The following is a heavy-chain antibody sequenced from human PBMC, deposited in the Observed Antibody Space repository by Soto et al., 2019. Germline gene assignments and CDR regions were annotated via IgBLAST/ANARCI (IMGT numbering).Heavy chain of an antibody. CDR1: GGSFSGYY. J-gene: IGHJ4*02. Sequence: QVQLQQWGAGLLKPSETLSLTCAVYGGSFSGYYWSWIRQPPGKGLEWIGEINHSGSTNYNPSLKSRVTISVDTSQNQFSLKLSSVPAADTAVYYCAASSGWYARSFYWGQGTLVTVSS. CDR2: INHSGST. V-gene: IGHV4-34*01. CDR3: AASSGWYARSFY. D-gene: IGHD6-19*01.